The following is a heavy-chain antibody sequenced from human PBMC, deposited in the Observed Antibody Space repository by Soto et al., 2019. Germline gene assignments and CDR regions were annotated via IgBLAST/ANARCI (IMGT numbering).Heavy chain of an antibody. V-gene: IGHV3-23*01. CDR2: IRETGNT. CDR3: ARGGYYRDTSGYDY. Sequence: PGGSLRLSCAASGFTFTTYAMRWVRQAPGKGLDWVSGIRETGNTYYADSVKGRFTISRDTSKNTLYLQMNSLRAEDTALYYCARGGYYRDTSGYDYWGQGTLVTVSS. J-gene: IGHJ4*02. CDR1: GFTFTTYA. D-gene: IGHD3-22*01.